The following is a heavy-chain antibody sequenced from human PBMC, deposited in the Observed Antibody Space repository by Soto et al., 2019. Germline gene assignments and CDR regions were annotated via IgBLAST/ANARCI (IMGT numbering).Heavy chain of an antibody. D-gene: IGHD6-13*01. J-gene: IGHJ6*02. CDR2: ISGHGGSA. V-gene: IGHV3-23*01. CDR1: RITFSNYG. Sequence: GGSLRLCWVASRITFSNYGSSCDRQGTGQGLERVSVISGHGGSAYYAESMKGCFTVPIDNSKKSLHGQMNSRRAEDTSVYYCVKAQKQLLRGIKKYYYNARDGWRQGTTVTV. CDR3: VKAQKQLLRGIKKYYYNARDG.